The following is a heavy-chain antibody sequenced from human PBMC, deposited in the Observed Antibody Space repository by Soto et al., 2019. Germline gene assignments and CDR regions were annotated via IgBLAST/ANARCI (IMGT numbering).Heavy chain of an antibody. J-gene: IGHJ6*02. CDR3: ARTGIDKSGYFSSHNYGMDL. D-gene: IGHD3-3*01. CDR2: IVPLFERT. V-gene: IGHV1-69*06. CDR1: GGSVSDYA. Sequence: QVHLVQSGTQVKKPGSSVRVSCRASGGSVSDYAINWVRQAPGQGLEWVGGIVPLFERTEYAQSLQGRVTITTYKFKTIFYMELNSLTYEDTAVYYCARTGIDKSGYFSSHNYGMDLWGPGTTVTVSS.